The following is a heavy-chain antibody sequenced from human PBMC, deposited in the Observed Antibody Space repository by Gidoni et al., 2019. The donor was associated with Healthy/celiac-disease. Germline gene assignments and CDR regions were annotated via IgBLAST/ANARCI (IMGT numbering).Heavy chain of an antibody. CDR3: ARAEGWNYPLVFDY. V-gene: IGHV1-69*02. D-gene: IGHD1-7*01. J-gene: IGHJ4*02. CDR1: GGTFSSYT. Sequence: QVQLVQSGAEVKKPGSSVKVSCKASGGTFSSYTISWVRQAPGQGLEWMGRLIPILGIANYAQKFQGRVTITADKSTSTAYMELSSLRSEDTAVYYCARAEGWNYPLVFDYWGQGTLVTVSS. CDR2: LIPILGIA.